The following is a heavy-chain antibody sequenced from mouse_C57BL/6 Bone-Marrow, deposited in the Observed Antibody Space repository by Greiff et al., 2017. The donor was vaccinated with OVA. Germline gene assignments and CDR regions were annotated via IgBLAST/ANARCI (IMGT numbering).Heavy chain of an antibody. CDR1: GFTFSDYY. V-gene: IGHV5-12*01. D-gene: IGHD2-1*01. Sequence: DVKLVESGGGLVQPGGSLKLSCAASGFTFSDYYMYWVRQTPEKRLEWVAYISNGGGSTYYPDTVKGRFTISRDNAKHTLYLQMSRLKSEDTAMYYCASLPLYAMDYWGQGTSVTVSS. J-gene: IGHJ4*01. CDR3: ASLPLYAMDY. CDR2: ISNGGGST.